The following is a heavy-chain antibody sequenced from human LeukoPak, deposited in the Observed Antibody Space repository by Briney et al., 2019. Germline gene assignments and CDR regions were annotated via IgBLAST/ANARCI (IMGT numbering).Heavy chain of an antibody. CDR2: IIPIFGTA. J-gene: IGHJ6*03. V-gene: IGHV1-69*06. D-gene: IGHD3-10*01. CDR3: AGQYYYGSGSYYYYYYYMDV. CDR1: GGTFSSYA. Sequence: ASVKVSCKASGGTFSSYAISWVRQAPGQGLEWMGGIIPIFGTANYAQKFQGRVTITADKSTSTAYMELSSLRSEDTAVYYCAGQYYYGSGSYYYYYYYMDVWGKGTTVTISS.